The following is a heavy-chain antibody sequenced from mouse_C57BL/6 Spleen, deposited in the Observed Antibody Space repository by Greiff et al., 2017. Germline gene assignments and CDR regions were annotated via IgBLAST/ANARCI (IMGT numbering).Heavy chain of an antibody. CDR2: ISDGGSYT. J-gene: IGHJ4*01. Sequence: EVQGVESGGGLVKPGGSLKLSCAASGFTFSSYAMSWVRQTPEKRLEWVATISDGGSYTYYPDNVKGRFTISRDNAKNNLYLQMSHLKSEDTAMYYCARDLMNYYGSTYAMDYWGQGTSVTVSS. V-gene: IGHV5-4*01. CDR3: ARDLMNYYGSTYAMDY. CDR1: GFTFSSYA. D-gene: IGHD1-1*01.